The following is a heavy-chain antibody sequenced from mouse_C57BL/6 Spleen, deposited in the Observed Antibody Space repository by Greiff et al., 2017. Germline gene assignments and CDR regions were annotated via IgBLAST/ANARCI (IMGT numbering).Heavy chain of an antibody. CDR2: IYPRSGNT. V-gene: IGHV1-81*01. CDR3: ARSELGMFAY. Sequence: VKLQESGAELARPGASVKLSCKASGYTFTSYGISWVKQRTGQGLEWIGEIYPRSGNTYYNEKFKGKATLTADKSSSTAYMELRSLTSEYSAVYFCARSELGMFAYWGQGTLVTVSA. J-gene: IGHJ3*01. CDR1: GYTFTSYG. D-gene: IGHD4-1*01.